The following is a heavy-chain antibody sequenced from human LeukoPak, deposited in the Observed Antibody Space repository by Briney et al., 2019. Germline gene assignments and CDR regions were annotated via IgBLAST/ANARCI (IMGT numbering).Heavy chain of an antibody. J-gene: IGHJ4*02. CDR3: ARDGEFSGSDDFDY. D-gene: IGHD1-26*01. V-gene: IGHV1-2*02. CDR1: GYTFSDYY. Sequence: ASVKVSCKASGYTFSDYYMHWVRQAPGQGPEWMGWTNPRSGDTKHAQKFQGRVTMTRDTSISTAYMELSSLRSDDTAVYYCARDGEFSGSDDFDYWGQGTLVTVSS. CDR2: TNPRSGDT.